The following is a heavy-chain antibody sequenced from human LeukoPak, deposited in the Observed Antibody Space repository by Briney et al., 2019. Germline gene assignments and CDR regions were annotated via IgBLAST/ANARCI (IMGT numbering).Heavy chain of an antibody. CDR2: IYTSGST. D-gene: IGHD5-24*01. CDR1: GGSISSYY. V-gene: IGHV4-4*07. J-gene: IGHJ4*02. CDR3: AGAPPGGRMRWGYATYRYFDY. Sequence: SETLSLTCTVSGGSISSYYWSWIRQPAGKGLEWIGRIYTSGSTNYNPSLKSRVTMSVDTSKNQFSLKLSSVTAADTAVYYCAGAPPGGRMRWGYATYRYFDYWGQGTLVTVSS.